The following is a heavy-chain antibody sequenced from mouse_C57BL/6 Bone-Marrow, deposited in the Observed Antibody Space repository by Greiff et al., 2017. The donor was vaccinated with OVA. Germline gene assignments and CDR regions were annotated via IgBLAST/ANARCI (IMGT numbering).Heavy chain of an antibody. CDR3: ARALYGNYVDFDY. CDR2: IDPSDSET. J-gene: IGHJ2*01. D-gene: IGHD2-1*01. CDR1: GYTFTSYW. V-gene: IGHV1-52*01. Sequence: VQLQQSGAELVRPGSSVKLSCKASGYTFTSYWMHWVKQRPIQGLEWIGNIDPSDSETHYNQKFKDKATLTVDKSSSTAYMQLSSLTSEDSAVYYCARALYGNYVDFDYWGQGTTLTVSS.